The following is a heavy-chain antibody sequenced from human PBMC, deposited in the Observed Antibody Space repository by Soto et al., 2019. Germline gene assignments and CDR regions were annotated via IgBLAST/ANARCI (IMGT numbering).Heavy chain of an antibody. CDR3: APAFGGTSWPNDAFDV. V-gene: IGHV2-5*02. Sequence: QITLKESGHTLVKPTQTLRLTCIFSGFSFSADGVAVGWIRQPPGKALEWLALIYWDDDTRYSPSLKSRLTITKDTSKNQVVLTMTNMDPVDTATYYCAPAFGGTSWPNDAFDVWGQGTVVTVSS. CDR2: IYWDDDT. D-gene: IGHD2-2*01. J-gene: IGHJ3*01. CDR1: GFSFSADGVA.